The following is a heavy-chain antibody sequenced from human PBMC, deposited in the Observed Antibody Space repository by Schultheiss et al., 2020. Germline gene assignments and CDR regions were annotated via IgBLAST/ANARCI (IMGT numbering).Heavy chain of an antibody. Sequence: SQTLSLTCTVSGGSISSYYWSWLRQPPGKGLEWIGYLSYTGYTNSNPSLKSRVTMSVDTSKKQFSLKLSSVTAADTAVYYCARHRHISWDLDLWGQGTLVTVSS. V-gene: IGHV4-59*08. D-gene: IGHD6-13*01. CDR3: ARHRHISWDLDL. CDR1: GGSISSYY. CDR2: LSYTGYT. J-gene: IGHJ4*02.